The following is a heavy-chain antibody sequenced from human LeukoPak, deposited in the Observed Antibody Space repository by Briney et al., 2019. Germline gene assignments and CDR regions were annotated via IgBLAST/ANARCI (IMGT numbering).Heavy chain of an antibody. CDR2: INHGGST. Sequence: PSDTLSLTCAVYGGSFSGYYWRWTRQPPGKGLECVGEINHGGSTNYNASLKSRATISVVTFTSQFSLKLSSVTAADTAVYYCARSRRDGYNYEIVAPMDVWGKGTTVTVSS. V-gene: IGHV4-34*01. CDR3: ARSRRDGYNYEIVAPMDV. J-gene: IGHJ6*03. CDR1: GGSFSGYY. D-gene: IGHD5-24*01.